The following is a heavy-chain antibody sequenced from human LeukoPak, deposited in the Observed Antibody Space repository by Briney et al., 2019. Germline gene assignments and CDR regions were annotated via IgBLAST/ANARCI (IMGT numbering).Heavy chain of an antibody. CDR2: IDPSDSYT. Sequence: GESLRISCKGSGYSFTSYWISWVRQMPGKGLEWMGRIDPSDSYTNYSPSFQGHVTISADKYISTAYLQCSSLKALDTAMYYCSRHCSGGSCYPSSPNDASDIWGQGTMVTVSS. CDR1: GYSFTSYW. J-gene: IGHJ3*02. CDR3: SRHCSGGSCYPSSPNDASDI. D-gene: IGHD2-15*01. V-gene: IGHV5-10-1*01.